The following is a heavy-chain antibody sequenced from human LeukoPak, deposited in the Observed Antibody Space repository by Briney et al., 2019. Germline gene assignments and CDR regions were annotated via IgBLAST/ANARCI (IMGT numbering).Heavy chain of an antibody. CDR1: GFTVSSNY. Sequence: PGGSLRLSCAASGFTVSSNYMSWVRQAPGKGLEWVSVIYSGGSTYYADSVKGRFTTSRDNSKNTLYLQMNSLRAEDTAVYYCARADFWSGYQHFDYWGQGTLVTVSS. CDR3: ARADFWSGYQHFDY. V-gene: IGHV3-66*02. D-gene: IGHD3-3*01. J-gene: IGHJ4*02. CDR2: IYSGGST.